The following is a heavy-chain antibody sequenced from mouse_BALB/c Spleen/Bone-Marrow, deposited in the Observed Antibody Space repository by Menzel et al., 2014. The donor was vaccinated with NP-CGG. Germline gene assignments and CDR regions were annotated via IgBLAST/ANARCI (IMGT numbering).Heavy chain of an antibody. V-gene: IGHV1-5*01. D-gene: IGHD1-1*01. CDR2: VYPGNNDT. CDR1: GYTFTSFW. CDR3: AITTVVATGDY. Sequence: EVQRVESGTVLARPGASVKMSCKASGYTFTSFWMHWVKQRPGQGLEWIGAVYPGNNDTNYNQNFKGKAKLTAVTSTSTAYMEFSSLTNEDSAVYYCAITTVVATGDYWGQGTTLTVSS. J-gene: IGHJ2*01.